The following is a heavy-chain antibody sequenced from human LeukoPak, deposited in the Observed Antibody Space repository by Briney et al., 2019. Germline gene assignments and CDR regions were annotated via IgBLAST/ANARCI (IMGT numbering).Heavy chain of an antibody. CDR1: GFTFSSYG. CDR3: ARESLRGVSSPLDY. CDR2: IWYDGSNK. J-gene: IGHJ4*02. D-gene: IGHD3-10*01. V-gene: IGHV3-33*01. Sequence: PGGSLRLSCAASGFTFSSYGMHWVRQAPGKGLEWVSVIWYDGSNKYYADSVKGRFTISRDNSKNTLYLQMNSLRAEDTAVYYCARESLRGVSSPLDYWGQGTWSPSPQ.